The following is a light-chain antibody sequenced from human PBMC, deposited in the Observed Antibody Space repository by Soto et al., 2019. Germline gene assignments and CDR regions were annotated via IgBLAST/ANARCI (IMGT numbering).Light chain of an antibody. V-gene: IGLV2-14*01. J-gene: IGLJ2*01. CDR2: EVS. CDR3: SSYTSSSTLVV. Sequence: QSALTQPASVSGSPGQSITISCTGTSSDVGGYNYVSWYQQHPDKAPKLMIYEVSNRPSGVSNRFSGSKSGNTASLTISGLQAEDEADYYCSSYTSSSTLVVFGGGTKLNVL. CDR1: SSDVGGYNY.